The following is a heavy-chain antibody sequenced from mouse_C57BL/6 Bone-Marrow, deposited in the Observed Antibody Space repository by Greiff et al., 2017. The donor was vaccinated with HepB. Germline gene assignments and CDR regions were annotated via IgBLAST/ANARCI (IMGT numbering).Heavy chain of an antibody. CDR1: GYTFTSYW. D-gene: IGHD1-1*01. CDR2: IDPSDSYT. Sequence: VKLQQPGAELVRPGASVKLSCKASGYTFTSYWMHWVKQRPGQGLEWIGAIDPSDSYTNYNQKFKGEATLTVDTSSSTAYMQLSSLTSEDAAVYYYSRGRVLLPFAYWGQGTLVTVSA. CDR3: SRGRVLLPFAY. J-gene: IGHJ3*01. V-gene: IGHV1-59*01.